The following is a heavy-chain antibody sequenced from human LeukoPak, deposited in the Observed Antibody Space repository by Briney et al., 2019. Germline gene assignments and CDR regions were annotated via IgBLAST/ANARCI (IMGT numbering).Heavy chain of an antibody. CDR3: ARDYNYVPDY. V-gene: IGHV1-18*01. CDR2: ISGDNGYT. Sequence: ASVKVSCKASGGTFRSYAITWVRQAPGQGLEWMGWISGDNGYTQYAQKLQGRVTMTTDTSTSTAYVELRSLRSDDTAVYYCARDYNYVPDYWGQGTLVTVSS. D-gene: IGHD3-22*01. J-gene: IGHJ4*02. CDR1: GGTFRSYA.